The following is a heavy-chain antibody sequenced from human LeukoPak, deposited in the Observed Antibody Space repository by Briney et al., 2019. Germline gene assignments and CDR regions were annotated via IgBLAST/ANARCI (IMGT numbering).Heavy chain of an antibody. D-gene: IGHD6-19*01. J-gene: IGHJ4*02. CDR3: ARVGWYDHCFDY. V-gene: IGHV4-34*01. CDR1: GGSFSSYY. CDR2: INHSGST. Sequence: SETLSLTCAVYGGSFSSYYWSWIRQPPGKGLEWIGEINHSGSTNYNPSLKSRVTISVDTSKNQFSLKLSSVTAADTAVYYCARVGWYDHCFDYWGQGTLVTVSS.